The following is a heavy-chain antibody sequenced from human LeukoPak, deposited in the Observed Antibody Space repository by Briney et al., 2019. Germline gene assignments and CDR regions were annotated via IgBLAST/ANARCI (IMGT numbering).Heavy chain of an antibody. CDR3: ARRQFASSYSDY. V-gene: IGHV4-39*02. J-gene: IGHJ4*02. CDR1: GGSISSSSYY. CDR2: IYYSGST. Sequence: SETLSLTCTVSGGSISSSSYYWGWIRQPPGKGLEWIGSIYYSGSTYYNPSLKSRVTISVDTTNNHFSLKLSSVTAADTAVYYCARRQFASSYSDYWGQGTLVTVSS. D-gene: IGHD1-26*01.